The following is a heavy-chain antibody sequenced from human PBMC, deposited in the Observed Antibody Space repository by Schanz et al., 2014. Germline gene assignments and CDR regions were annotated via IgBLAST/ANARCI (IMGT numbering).Heavy chain of an antibody. CDR3: ARDGEAAAGCDY. D-gene: IGHD6-13*01. CDR1: GYTFTSYY. J-gene: IGHJ4*02. V-gene: IGHV1-46*03. Sequence: QVQLVQSGAEVKKPGASVKVSCKASGYTFTSYYMQWVRQAPGQGLEWMGIINPSGGSTSYAQKFQGRVTMTRDTSTSTVYMELSSLRSEDTAVYYCARDGEAAAGCDYWGQGTLVTVSS. CDR2: INPSGGST.